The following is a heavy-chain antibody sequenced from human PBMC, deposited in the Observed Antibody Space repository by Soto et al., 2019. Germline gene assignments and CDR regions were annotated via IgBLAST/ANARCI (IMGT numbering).Heavy chain of an antibody. CDR3: ARYDFWSGYDYYYYGMDV. D-gene: IGHD3-3*01. CDR2: IIPIFGTA. Sequence: QVQLVQSGAEVKKPGSSVKVSCTASGGTFSSYAISWVRQAPGQGLEWMGGIIPIFGTANYAQKFQGRVTITTDESTSTAYMELSSLRSEDTAVYYCARYDFWSGYDYYYYGMDVWGQGTTVTVSS. V-gene: IGHV1-69*01. CDR1: GGTFSSYA. J-gene: IGHJ6*02.